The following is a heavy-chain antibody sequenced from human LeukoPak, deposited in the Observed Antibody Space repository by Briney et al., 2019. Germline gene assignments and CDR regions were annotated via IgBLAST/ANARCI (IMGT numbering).Heavy chain of an antibody. CDR1: EFAFNTYS. V-gene: IGHV3-48*02. D-gene: IGHD4-11*01. CDR2: ITTSSTTK. CDR3: VRDAAYSAFNM. Sequence: PGGSLRLSCAASEFAFNTYSMNWVRQAPGKGLQWVSSITTSSTTKYYADSVKGRFTISRDNAKNSLYLQMDSLRDEDTAVYYCVRDAAYSAFNMWGQGTMVTVSS. J-gene: IGHJ3*02.